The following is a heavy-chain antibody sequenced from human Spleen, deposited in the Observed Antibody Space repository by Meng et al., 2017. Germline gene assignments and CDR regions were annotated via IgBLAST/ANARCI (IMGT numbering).Heavy chain of an antibody. CDR1: GGSFSGYY. Sequence: QLQLQESGPALVRPSETLSLTCAVYGGSFSGYYWSWIRQPPGKGLEWIGEINHSGSTNYNPSLKSRVTISVDTSKNQFSLKLSSVTAADTAVYDCARGTYSSGWAFDYWGQGTLVTVSS. CDR3: ARGTYSSGWAFDY. V-gene: IGHV4-34*01. D-gene: IGHD6-19*01. J-gene: IGHJ4*02. CDR2: INHSGST.